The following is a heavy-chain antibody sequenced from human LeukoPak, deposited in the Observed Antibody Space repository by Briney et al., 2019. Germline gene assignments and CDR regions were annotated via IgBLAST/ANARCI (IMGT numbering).Heavy chain of an antibody. V-gene: IGHV3-66*01. CDR2: LYSGGNA. CDR3: ARDYYGSGSYAY. J-gene: IGHJ4*02. CDR1: GLFFPNAW. Sequence: GGSLRLSCAASGLFFPNAWMSWVRQAPGKGLEWVSVLYSGGNAFYADSVKGRFTISRDTSKNTVYLQMNSLRVEDTAVYYCARDYYGSGSYAYWGQGTLVTVSS. D-gene: IGHD3-10*01.